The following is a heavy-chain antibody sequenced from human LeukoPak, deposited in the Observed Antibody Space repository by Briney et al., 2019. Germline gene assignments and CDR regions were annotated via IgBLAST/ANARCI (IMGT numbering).Heavy chain of an antibody. Sequence: GGSLRLSCAASGFTVSSNYMSWVRQAPGKGLEWVSVIHSGGSTYYADSVKGRFTISRDNSKNTLYLQMNSLRAEDTAVYYCAKENIAAADYWGQGTLVTVSS. D-gene: IGHD6-13*01. V-gene: IGHV3-53*05. CDR1: GFTVSSNY. CDR2: IHSGGST. J-gene: IGHJ4*02. CDR3: AKENIAAADY.